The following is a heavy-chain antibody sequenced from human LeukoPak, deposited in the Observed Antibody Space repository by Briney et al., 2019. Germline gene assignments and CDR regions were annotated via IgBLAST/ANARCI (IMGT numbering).Heavy chain of an antibody. V-gene: IGHV4-59*01. CDR3: ARGLSSSGWYYCYYYGMDV. CDR2: IYYSGST. CDR1: GGSISSYY. Sequence: SETLSLTCTVSGGSISSYYWSWIRQPPGKGLEWIGYIYYSGSTNYNPSLKSRVTISVDTSKNQFSLKLSSVTAADTAVYYCARGLSSSGWYYCYYYGMDVWGQGTTVTVSS. D-gene: IGHD6-19*01. J-gene: IGHJ6*02.